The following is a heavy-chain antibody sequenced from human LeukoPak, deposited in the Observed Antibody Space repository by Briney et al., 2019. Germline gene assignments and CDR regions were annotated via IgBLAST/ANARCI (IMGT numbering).Heavy chain of an antibody. CDR1: GGSISSSSYY. CDR2: IYYSGST. V-gene: IGHV4-39*01. Sequence: PSETLSLTCTVSGGSISSSSYYWGWIRQPPGKGLEWIGSIYYSGSTYYNPSLKSRVTISVDTSKNQFSLKLSSVTAADTAVYYCVRQAPTSSSWYVAAQRGRYYFDYWGQGTLVTVSS. CDR3: VRQAPTSSSWYVAAQRGRYYFDY. J-gene: IGHJ4*02. D-gene: IGHD6-13*01.